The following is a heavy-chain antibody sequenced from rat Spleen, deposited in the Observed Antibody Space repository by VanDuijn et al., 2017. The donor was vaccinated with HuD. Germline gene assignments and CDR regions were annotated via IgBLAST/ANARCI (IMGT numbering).Heavy chain of an antibody. D-gene: IGHD1-4*01. J-gene: IGHJ2*01. V-gene: IGHV5-20*01. Sequence: EVQLVESGGGLVEPGRSLKLSCAASGFIFSDYYMAWVRQAPTKGLAWVATISSDGGRNFYREAVKGRFTISRDNAKSSLYLQMDSLRPGDTATYYCSPLPGYNLDHWGQGVMVTASS. CDR1: GFIFSDYY. CDR3: SPLPGYNLDH. CDR2: ISSDGGRN.